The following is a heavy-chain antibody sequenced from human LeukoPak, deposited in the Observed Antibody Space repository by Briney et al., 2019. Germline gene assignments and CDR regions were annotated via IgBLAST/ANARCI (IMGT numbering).Heavy chain of an antibody. D-gene: IGHD2-15*01. CDR1: GFTFSSYG. V-gene: IGHV3-33*01. Sequence: SGRSLRPSWAASGFTFSSYGMHWVRQAPGKGLEWVAVIWYDGSDKYYADSVKGRFTISRDNSKNTLYLQMNSLRAEDTAVYYCARDGCSGGSCCGIGYWGQGTLVTVSS. CDR3: ARDGCSGGSCCGIGY. J-gene: IGHJ4*02. CDR2: IWYDGSDK.